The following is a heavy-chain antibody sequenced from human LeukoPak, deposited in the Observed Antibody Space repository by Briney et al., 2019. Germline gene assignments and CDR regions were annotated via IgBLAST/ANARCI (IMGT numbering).Heavy chain of an antibody. CDR3: ARGPPSSGWPWYYLDC. V-gene: IGHV1-2*02. D-gene: IGHD6-19*01. J-gene: IGHJ4*02. CDR1: GYTFTGYY. CDR2: INPNSGGT. Sequence: ASVKVSCKASGYTFTGYYMHWVRQAPGQGLEWMGWINPNSGGTNYAQKFQGRVTMTRDTSISTAYMELSRLRSDDTAVYYCARGPPSSGWPWYYLDCWGQGTLVTVSS.